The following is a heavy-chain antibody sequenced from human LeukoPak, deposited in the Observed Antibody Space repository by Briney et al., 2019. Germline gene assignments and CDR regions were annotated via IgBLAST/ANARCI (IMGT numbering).Heavy chain of an antibody. J-gene: IGHJ6*02. D-gene: IGHD3-10*01. V-gene: IGHV3-48*02. CDR3: AKVIRGGYGMDV. CDR1: GFSFSSFG. Sequence: GGSLRLSCAASGFSFSSFGMNWVRQAPGKGLEWVSYISYSSSLTDYADSVKCRFTISRDNAKNSLSLQLNSLRDEDTAVYFCAKVIRGGYGMDVWGQGTTVTVSS. CDR2: ISYSSSLT.